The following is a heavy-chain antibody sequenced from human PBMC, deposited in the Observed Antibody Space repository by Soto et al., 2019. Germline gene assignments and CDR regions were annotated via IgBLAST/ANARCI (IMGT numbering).Heavy chain of an antibody. CDR3: AREFDSGTAGDY. D-gene: IGHD3-10*01. CDR2: ISAYRGIT. Sequence: QVQLVQSGADVKKPGASVMISCKASGYVFTNHALTWVRQAPGQGLEWMGWISAYRGITNYAESLQDRVTMTRDTSTSTAYMELRSLRSDDTAVYYCAREFDSGTAGDYWGQGTPVTVSS. V-gene: IGHV1-18*04. J-gene: IGHJ4*02. CDR1: GYVFTNHA.